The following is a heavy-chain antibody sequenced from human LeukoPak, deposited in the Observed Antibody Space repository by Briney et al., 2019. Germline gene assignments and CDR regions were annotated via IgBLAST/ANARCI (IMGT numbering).Heavy chain of an antibody. CDR3: ARPERDTAMVYFDY. V-gene: IGHV4-38-2*02. CDR2: IYHSGST. CDR1: GYSISSGYY. J-gene: IGHJ4*02. D-gene: IGHD5-18*01. Sequence: SETLSLTCTVSGYSISSGYYWGWIRQPPGKGLEWIGCIYHSGSTYYNPSLKSRVTISVDSSKNQFSLKLSAVTAADTAVYYCARPERDTAMVYFDYWGQGTLVTVSS.